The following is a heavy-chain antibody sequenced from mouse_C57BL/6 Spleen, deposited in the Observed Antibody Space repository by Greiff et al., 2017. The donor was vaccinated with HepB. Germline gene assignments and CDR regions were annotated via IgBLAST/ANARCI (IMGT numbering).Heavy chain of an antibody. D-gene: IGHD3-1*01. CDR3: ASGLYMDY. V-gene: IGHV1-82*01. CDR1: GYAFSSSW. CDR2: IYPGDGDT. Sequence: VQLQQSGPELVKPGASVKISCKASGYAFSSSWMNWVKQRPGKGLEWIGRIYPGDGDTNYNGKFKSKATLTADKSSSTAYMQLSSLTSEDSAVYFCASGLYMDYWGQGTSVTVSS. J-gene: IGHJ4*01.